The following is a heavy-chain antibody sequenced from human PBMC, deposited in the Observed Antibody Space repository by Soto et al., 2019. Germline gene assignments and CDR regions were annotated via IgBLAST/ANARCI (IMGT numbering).Heavy chain of an antibody. D-gene: IGHD1-26*01. Sequence: ASVKVSCKVSGYTLTELSMHWVRQAPGKGLEWMGGFDPEDGETIYAQKFQGRVTMTEDTSTDTAYMELSSLRSEDTAVYYCATGRIVGATSDAFDIWGQGTMVTVSS. CDR2: FDPEDGET. CDR1: GYTLTELS. CDR3: ATGRIVGATSDAFDI. J-gene: IGHJ3*02. V-gene: IGHV1-24*01.